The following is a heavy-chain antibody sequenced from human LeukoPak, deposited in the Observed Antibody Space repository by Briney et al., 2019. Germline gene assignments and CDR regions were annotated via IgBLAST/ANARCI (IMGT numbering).Heavy chain of an antibody. CDR1: GGTFSSYA. Sequence: ASVKVSCKASGGTFSSYAISWVRQAPGQGLEWIGGIIPIFGTANYAQKFQGRVTITADESTSTAYMELSSLRSEDTAVYYCACRSLGQSGYDAFDYWGQGTLVTVSS. D-gene: IGHD5-12*01. J-gene: IGHJ4*02. CDR3: ACRSLGQSGYDAFDY. CDR2: IIPIFGTA. V-gene: IGHV1-69*01.